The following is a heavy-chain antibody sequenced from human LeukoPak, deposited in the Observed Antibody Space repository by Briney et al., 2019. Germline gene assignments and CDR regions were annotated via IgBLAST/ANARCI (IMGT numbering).Heavy chain of an antibody. CDR2: IIPIFGTA. CDR1: GGTFSSYA. J-gene: IGHJ5*02. CDR3: ARDSSSWGDNWFDP. D-gene: IGHD6-13*01. V-gene: IGHV1-69*06. Sequence: GASVKVSCKASGGTFSSYAISWVRQAPGQGLEWMGGIIPIFGTANYAQKFQGRVTITADKSTSTAYMELSSLRSEDTAVYYCARDSSSWGDNWFDPWGQGTLVTVSS.